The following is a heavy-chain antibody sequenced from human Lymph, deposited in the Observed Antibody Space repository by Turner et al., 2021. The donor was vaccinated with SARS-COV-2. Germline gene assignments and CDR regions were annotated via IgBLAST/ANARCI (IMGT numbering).Heavy chain of an antibody. CDR3: ARSRSGSYWVGFDY. V-gene: IGHV3-30*04. Sequence: QVQLVESGGGVVQPGRSLRLSCAASGFTFSSYAMHWVRQAPGKGLEWVAVISYDGSNKYYADSVKGRFTISGDNSKNTLYLKMNSLRAEDTAVYYCARSRSGSYWVGFDYWGQGTLVTVSS. CDR2: ISYDGSNK. J-gene: IGHJ4*02. CDR1: GFTFSSYA. D-gene: IGHD1-26*01.